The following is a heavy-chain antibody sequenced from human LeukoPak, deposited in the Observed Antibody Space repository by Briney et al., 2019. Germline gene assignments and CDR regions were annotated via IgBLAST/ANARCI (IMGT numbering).Heavy chain of an antibody. D-gene: IGHD3-22*01. Sequence: ASVKVSCKASGYTFTSYGISWVRQAPGQGLEWMGWISAYNGNTNYAQKLQGRVTMNTDTSTSTAYMELRSLRSDDTAVYYCARGVGYDSSGYYYFDYWGQGTLVTVSS. CDR1: GYTFTSYG. CDR2: ISAYNGNT. J-gene: IGHJ4*02. CDR3: ARGVGYDSSGYYYFDY. V-gene: IGHV1-18*01.